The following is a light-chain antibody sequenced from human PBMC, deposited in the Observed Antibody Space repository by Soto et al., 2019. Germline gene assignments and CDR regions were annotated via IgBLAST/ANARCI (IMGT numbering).Light chain of an antibody. J-gene: IGLJ3*02. V-gene: IGLV2-11*01. CDR3: CSYAGSNTWV. CDR1: SSDVGGYKY. Sequence: QSVLTQPRSVSGSPGQSVAISCIGTSSDVGGYKYVSWFQQHPGKAPKLIIYDVTERPSGVPDRFSGSKSGNTASLTISGLQPEDGADYYCCSYAGSNTWVFGGGTKLTVL. CDR2: DVT.